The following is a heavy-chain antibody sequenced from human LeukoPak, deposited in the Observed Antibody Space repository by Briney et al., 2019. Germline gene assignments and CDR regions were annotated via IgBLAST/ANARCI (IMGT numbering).Heavy chain of an antibody. CDR3: AKFNKAGYSFGTGYFDY. J-gene: IGHJ4*02. CDR2: ISGSGGST. D-gene: IGHD5-18*01. Sequence: PGGPLRLSCAASGFTFSSYAMSWVREAPAKGPEWVSDISGSGGSTYYADSVKGRFTISRDNSRNTLYLQRDSLRAEDTAVYYCAKFNKAGYSFGTGYFDYWGQGTLVTVSS. CDR1: GFTFSSYA. V-gene: IGHV3-23*01.